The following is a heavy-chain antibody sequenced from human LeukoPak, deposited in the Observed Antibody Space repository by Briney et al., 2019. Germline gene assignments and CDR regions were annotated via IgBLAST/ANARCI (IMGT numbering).Heavy chain of an antibody. CDR1: GDSINKYF. CDR2: IYYSGST. V-gene: IGHV4-59*08. CDR3: VKHTFTSRGDY. D-gene: IGHD2-2*01. Sequence: SETLSLTCTVSGDSINKYFWSWIRQPPGKGLEWIGFIYYSGSTYYNPSLKSRVTISVDRSKNQFSLKLTSMTAADTAVYYCVKHTFTSRGDYWGQGTLVTVSS. J-gene: IGHJ4*02.